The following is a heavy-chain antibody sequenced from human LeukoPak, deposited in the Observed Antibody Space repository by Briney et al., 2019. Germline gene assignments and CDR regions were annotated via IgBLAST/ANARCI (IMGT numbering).Heavy chain of an antibody. CDR1: GYSISSGYY. V-gene: IGHV4-38-2*02. J-gene: IGHJ6*03. CDR3: ARGGGTRPYYYYYMDV. CDR2: INHSGST. D-gene: IGHD3-16*01. Sequence: SETLSLTCTVSGYSISSGYYWSWIRQPPGKGLEWIGEINHSGSTNYNPSLKSRVTISVDTSKNQFSLKLSSVTAADTAVYYCARGGGTRPYYYYYMDVWGKGTTVTVSS.